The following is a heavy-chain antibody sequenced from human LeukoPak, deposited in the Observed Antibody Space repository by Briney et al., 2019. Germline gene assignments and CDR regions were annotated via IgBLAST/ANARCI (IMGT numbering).Heavy chain of an antibody. V-gene: IGHV3-23*01. CDR3: AKLYDILTGYYPESYYFDY. D-gene: IGHD3-9*01. Sequence: SGGSLRLSCAASGFTFSSYAMSWVRQAPGKGQEWVSAISGSGGSTYYADSVRGRFTISRDNSKNTLYLQMNSLRAEDTAVYYCAKLYDILTGYYPESYYFDYWGQGTLVTVSS. J-gene: IGHJ4*02. CDR1: GFTFSSYA. CDR2: ISGSGGST.